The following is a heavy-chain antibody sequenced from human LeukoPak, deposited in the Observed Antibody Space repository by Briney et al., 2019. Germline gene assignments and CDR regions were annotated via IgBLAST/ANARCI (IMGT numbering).Heavy chain of an antibody. D-gene: IGHD2-2*01. Sequence: PGGSPRLSCAASGFTFDDYAMSWVRQAPGKGLEWVSGINWSGGSTGYADSVKGRFTISRDNAKNSLSLQMNSLRAEDTALYHCARGKSSSTGAQPDYWGQGTLVTVSS. CDR3: ARGKSSSTGAQPDY. V-gene: IGHV3-20*01. CDR1: GFTFDDYA. CDR2: INWSGGST. J-gene: IGHJ4*02.